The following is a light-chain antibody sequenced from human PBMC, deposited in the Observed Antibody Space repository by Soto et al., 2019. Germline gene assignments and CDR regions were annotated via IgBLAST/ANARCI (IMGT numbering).Light chain of an antibody. V-gene: IGKV2-28*01. CDR1: QSLIHNNVYNY. CDR3: IQALHGLT. Sequence: DIVMRQSPLSLPVTPGEPASIYCRSNQSLIHNNVYNYLDWYMQKTGQSPQLLIYLGSNRASGVPDRFSGSGSGTDITLQISRVAAADVGVDYCIQALHGLTIGQGTLLQ. J-gene: IGKJ5*01. CDR2: LGS.